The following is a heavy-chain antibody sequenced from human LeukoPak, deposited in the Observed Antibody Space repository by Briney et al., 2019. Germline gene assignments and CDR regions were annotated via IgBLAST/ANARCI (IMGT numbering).Heavy chain of an antibody. J-gene: IGHJ6*03. D-gene: IGHD2-2*02. CDR2: INLGGTA. CDR3: ARERAEVVPAARPYYYYYYMDV. V-gene: IGHV4-34*01. CDR1: GGTFSAYY. Sequence: SETLSLTCAVYGGTFSAYYWSWIRQPPGKGLEWIWEINLGGTANYTPSLRSRVTISVDTSKNQVSLKLSSVTAADTAVYYCARERAEVVPAARPYYYYYYMDVWGKGTTVTVSS.